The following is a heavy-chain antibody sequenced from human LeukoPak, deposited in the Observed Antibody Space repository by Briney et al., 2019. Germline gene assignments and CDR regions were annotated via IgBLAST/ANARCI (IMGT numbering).Heavy chain of an antibody. Sequence: GSLRLSCAVSGITLSNYGMSWVRQAPGKGLEWIGSLYESGSTYFNPSLRSRVTISVDTSKNQFSLKLSSVTAADTAVYYCASGSSVVVADLALDYWGQGTLVTVSS. CDR2: LYESGST. CDR3: ASGSSVVVADLALDY. J-gene: IGHJ4*02. CDR1: GITLSNYG. V-gene: IGHV4-39*07. D-gene: IGHD2-15*01.